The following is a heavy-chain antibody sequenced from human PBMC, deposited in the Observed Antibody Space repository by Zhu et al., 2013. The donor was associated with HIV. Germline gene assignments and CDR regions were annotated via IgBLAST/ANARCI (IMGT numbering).Heavy chain of an antibody. CDR3: ARDCPSCEVADAFDI. D-gene: IGHD5-12*01. CDR1: GYTFTAYY. J-gene: IGHJ3*02. V-gene: IGHV1-2*02. Sequence: QVQLVQSGAEVKKPGASVKVSCKASGYTFTAYYMHWVRQAPGQGLEWMGWINPNSGGTKYAQKFQDRVTMSRDTSISTAYMDLSRLRSDDTAVYYCARDCPSCEVADAFDIWGQGTMVTVSS. CDR2: INPNSGGT.